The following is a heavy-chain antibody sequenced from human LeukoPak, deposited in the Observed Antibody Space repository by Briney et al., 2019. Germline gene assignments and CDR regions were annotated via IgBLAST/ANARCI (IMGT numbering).Heavy chain of an antibody. J-gene: IGHJ3*02. Sequence: ASETLSLTCTVSGGSISSGSYYWSWIRQPAGKGLEWIGRIYTSGSTNYNPSLKSRVTISVDTSKNQFSLKLSSVTAADTAVYYCARGYIRYSSSWYTKDAAFDIWGQGIMVTVSS. CDR2: IYTSGST. V-gene: IGHV4-61*02. D-gene: IGHD6-13*01. CDR3: ARGYIRYSSSWYTKDAAFDI. CDR1: GGSISSGSYY.